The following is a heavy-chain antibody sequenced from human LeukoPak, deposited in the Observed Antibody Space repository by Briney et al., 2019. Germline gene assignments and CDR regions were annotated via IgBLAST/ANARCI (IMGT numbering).Heavy chain of an antibody. CDR2: ISGSGGST. Sequence: GRSLRLSCAASGFTFSSYAMSWVRQAPGKGLEWVSAISGSGGSTYYADPVKGRFTISRDNSKNTLYPQMNSLRAEDTAVYYCAKRYCSSTSCYGYWGQGTLVTVSS. CDR3: AKRYCSSTSCYGY. J-gene: IGHJ4*02. D-gene: IGHD2-2*01. V-gene: IGHV3-23*01. CDR1: GFTFSSYA.